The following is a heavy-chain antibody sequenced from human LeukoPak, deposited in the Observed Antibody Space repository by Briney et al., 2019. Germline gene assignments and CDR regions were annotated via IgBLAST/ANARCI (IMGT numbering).Heavy chain of an antibody. CDR1: GFTFSSNL. J-gene: IGHJ4*02. V-gene: IGHV3-74*01. Sequence: GGSLRLSCAASGFTFSSNLMHWVRQGPGKGLVWVSHINSDGRSTRYADSVKGRFTISRDNAKSTVYLQMNSLRAEDTAVYFCARDFSGAIDYWGQGTQVTVSS. CDR3: ARDFSGAIDY. CDR2: INSDGRST. D-gene: IGHD3-10*01.